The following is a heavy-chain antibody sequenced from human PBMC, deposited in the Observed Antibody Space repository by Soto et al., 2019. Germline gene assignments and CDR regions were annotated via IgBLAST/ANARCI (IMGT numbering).Heavy chain of an antibody. V-gene: IGHV3-30-3*01. CDR2: ISYNGSNK. CDR3: AKNRGWVTTSCHFDY. CDR1: GFTFSSYA. D-gene: IGHD4-17*01. J-gene: IGHJ4*02. Sequence: GGSLRLSCAASGFTFSSYAMHWVRQAPGKGLEWVAVISYNGSNKYYADSVKGRFTISRDNSKNTLYLQMSSLRGEDTAVYYCAKNRGWVTTSCHFDYWGQGTLVTVSS.